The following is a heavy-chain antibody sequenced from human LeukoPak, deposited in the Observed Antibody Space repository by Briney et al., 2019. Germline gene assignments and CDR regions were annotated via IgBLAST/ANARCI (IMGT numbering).Heavy chain of an antibody. V-gene: IGHV3-30*04. Sequence: GGSLRLSCAGSGFTFSSYAMHWVRQAPGKGLEWVAVISHDGSNKYNAESVKGRFTISRDNSKNTLYLQMNSLRAEDTAVYYCARDWYCSSTSCYLYYYYYMDVWGNGTTVTVSS. D-gene: IGHD2-2*01. CDR3: ARDWYCSSTSCYLYYYYYMDV. CDR1: GFTFSSYA. J-gene: IGHJ6*03. CDR2: ISHDGSNK.